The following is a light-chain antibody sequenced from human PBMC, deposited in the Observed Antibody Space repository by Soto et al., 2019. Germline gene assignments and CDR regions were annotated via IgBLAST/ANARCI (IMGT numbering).Light chain of an antibody. CDR3: QQYNRYSWT. V-gene: IGKV1-5*03. J-gene: IGKJ1*01. CDR1: QSISNY. CDR2: KAS. Sequence: DIQMTQSPSTLSASVGDRVTITCRASQSISNYLAWYQQKPGKAPKLLIYKASSLESGVPSRFSGSGSGTEFTLTISSLQPDDFATYDCQQYNRYSWTFGQGTKVEIK.